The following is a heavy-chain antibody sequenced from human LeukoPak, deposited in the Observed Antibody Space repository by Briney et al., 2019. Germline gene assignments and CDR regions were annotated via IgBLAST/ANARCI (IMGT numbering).Heavy chain of an antibody. J-gene: IGHJ6*02. CDR3: ARAHYYDMDV. CDR2: INSDGSST. V-gene: IGHV3-74*01. CDR1: GFTFSGHW. Sequence: QAAGSLRLSCAASGFTFSGHWMHWVRQAPGKGLVWVSLINSDGSSTSYADSVKGRFTISRDNAKNTLYLQMNSLRAEDTAVYYCARAHYYDMDVWGQGTTVTVSS.